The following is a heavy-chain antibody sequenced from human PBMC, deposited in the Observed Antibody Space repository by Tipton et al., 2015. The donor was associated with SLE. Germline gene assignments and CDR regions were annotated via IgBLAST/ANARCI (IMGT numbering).Heavy chain of an antibody. J-gene: IGHJ6*03. CDR3: ARGPYYSMDV. CDR1: NGSISSSPYY. V-gene: IGHV4-39*07. Sequence: LRLSCTVSNGSISSSPYYWGWIRQSPGKGLEWVGSIYYSGSTYYNPSLKSRFTISVDTSRNQCSLNLTSVTAADTAVYYCARGPYYSMDVWGKGSTVSVSS. CDR2: IYYSGST.